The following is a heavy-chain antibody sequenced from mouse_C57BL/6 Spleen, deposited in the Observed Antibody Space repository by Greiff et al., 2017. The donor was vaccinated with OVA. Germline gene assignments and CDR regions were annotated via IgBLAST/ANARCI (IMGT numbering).Heavy chain of an antibody. CDR1: GYTFTSYW. CDR3: TREEGLITTVVAPMDY. D-gene: IGHD1-1*01. Sequence: QVQLQQPGAELVKPGASVKVSCKASGYTFTSYWMHWVKQRPGQGLEWIGRIHPSDSDTNYNQKFKGKAILTADKSSSTAYMELRSLTSEDSAVYYCTREEGLITTVVAPMDYWGQGTSVTVSS. V-gene: IGHV1-74*01. CDR2: IHPSDSDT. J-gene: IGHJ4*01.